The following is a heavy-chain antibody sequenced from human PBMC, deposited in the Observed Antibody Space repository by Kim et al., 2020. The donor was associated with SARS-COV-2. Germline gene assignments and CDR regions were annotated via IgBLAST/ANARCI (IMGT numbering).Heavy chain of an antibody. CDR3: ARGDSSSWYGDVEYRPNWFDP. D-gene: IGHD6-13*01. Sequence: GGSLRLSCAASGFTFSSYSMNWVRQAPGKGLEWVSYISSSSSTIYYADSVKGRFTISRDNAKNSLYLQMNSLRAEDTAVYYCARGDSSSWYGDVEYRPNWFDPWGQGTLVTVSS. CDR1: GFTFSSYS. J-gene: IGHJ5*02. CDR2: ISSSSSTI. V-gene: IGHV3-48*04.